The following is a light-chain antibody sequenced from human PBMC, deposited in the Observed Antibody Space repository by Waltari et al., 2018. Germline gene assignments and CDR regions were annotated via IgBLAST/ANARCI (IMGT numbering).Light chain of an antibody. CDR2: AAS. Sequence: EIVLTQSPGTLSLSPGERATLSCRASQSVSSNYLSWHQQQPDPAPRLLIYAASSTATSIPDRFSSRASRKYFTLTISRQEAEDVAVYYCQHYGYSLWTFGQGTKVEIK. V-gene: IGKV3-20*01. CDR3: QHYGYSLWT. CDR1: QSVSSNY. J-gene: IGKJ1*01.